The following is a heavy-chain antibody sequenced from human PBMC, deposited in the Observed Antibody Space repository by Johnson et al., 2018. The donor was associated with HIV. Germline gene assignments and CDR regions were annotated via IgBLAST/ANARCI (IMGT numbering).Heavy chain of an antibody. D-gene: IGHD1-20*01. CDR1: GFTFGSYG. J-gene: IGHJ3*02. CDR2: ISYDGSNK. Sequence: QVQVVESGGGLVQPGRSLRLSCAASGFTFGSYGIHWVRQAPGKGLEWVAVISYDGSNKYYADSVKGRFTIFRDNSKNTLYLQMSSLRTEDTAVYYCAKDSMGFNWNQFEAFDIWGQGTMVTVSS. V-gene: IGHV3-30*18. CDR3: AKDSMGFNWNQFEAFDI.